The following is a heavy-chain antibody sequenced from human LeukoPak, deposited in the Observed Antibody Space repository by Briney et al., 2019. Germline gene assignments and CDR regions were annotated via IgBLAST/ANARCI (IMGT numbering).Heavy chain of an antibody. V-gene: IGHV5-51*01. Sequence: GESLQISCQGSGYNFSTYWIGWVRQMPEKGLEWMGIVYPGDSDTRYSPSFQGQVTISADKSISTAFLQWSSLKASDTAMYFCSRYFYYTSGIPEYFQHWGQGTLVTVSS. CDR2: VYPGDSDT. CDR3: SRYFYYTSGIPEYFQH. D-gene: IGHD3-22*01. J-gene: IGHJ1*01. CDR1: GYNFSTYW.